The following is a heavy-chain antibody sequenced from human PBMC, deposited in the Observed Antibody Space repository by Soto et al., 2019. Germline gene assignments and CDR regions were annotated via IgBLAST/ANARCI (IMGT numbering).Heavy chain of an antibody. CDR3: AKATGNGDYYYYYYMDV. V-gene: IGHV3-23*01. CDR1: GFTFSSYA. CDR2: ISGSGGST. Sequence: GGSLRLSCAASGFTFSSYAMSWVRQAPGKGLEWVSAISGSGGSTYYADSVKGRFTISRDNSKNTLYLQMNSLRAEDTAVYYFAKATGNGDYYYYYYMDVWGKGTTVTVSS. J-gene: IGHJ6*03. D-gene: IGHD1-1*01.